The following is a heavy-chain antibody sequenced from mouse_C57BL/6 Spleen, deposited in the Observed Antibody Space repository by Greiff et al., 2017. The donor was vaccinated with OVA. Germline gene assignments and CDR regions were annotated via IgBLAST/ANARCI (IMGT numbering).Heavy chain of an antibody. Sequence: EVMLVESGGGLVKPGGSLKLSCAASGFTFSDYGMHWVRQAPEKGLEWVAYISSGSSTIYYADTVKGRFTISRDNAKNTLFLQMTSLRSEDTAMYYCARDSSGYVFAYWGQGTLVTVSA. V-gene: IGHV5-17*01. D-gene: IGHD3-2*02. CDR1: GFTFSDYG. J-gene: IGHJ3*01. CDR3: ARDSSGYVFAY. CDR2: ISSGSSTI.